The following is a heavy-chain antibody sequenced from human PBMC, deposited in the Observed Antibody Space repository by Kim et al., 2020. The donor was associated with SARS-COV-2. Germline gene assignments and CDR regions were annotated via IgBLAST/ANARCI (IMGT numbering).Heavy chain of an antibody. CDR3: SAFWQGV. Sequence: DGGTVDYPAPLRGRLTISRDDSKNTLYLQMNSLATEDTAVYFCSAFWQGVWGQGTMVTVSS. J-gene: IGHJ3*01. V-gene: IGHV3-15*01. CDR2: DGGTV.